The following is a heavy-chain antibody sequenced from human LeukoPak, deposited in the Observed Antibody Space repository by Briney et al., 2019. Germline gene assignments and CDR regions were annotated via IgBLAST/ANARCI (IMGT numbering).Heavy chain of an antibody. Sequence: GGSLRFSGAASGLTVSSNYMSWVRQAPGKGLKWVSVICSGGSTYYADSVKGRFTISRDNSKNTLYLQMNSLRAEDTAVYYCARCLGYSSPRDSMRRENWFDPWGQGTLVTVSS. CDR3: ARCLGYSSPRDSMRRENWFDP. D-gene: IGHD6-13*01. V-gene: IGHV3-53*01. CDR2: ICSGGST. CDR1: GLTVSSNY. J-gene: IGHJ5*02.